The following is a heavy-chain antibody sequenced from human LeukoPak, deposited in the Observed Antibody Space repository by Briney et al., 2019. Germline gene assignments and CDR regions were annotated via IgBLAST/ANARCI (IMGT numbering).Heavy chain of an antibody. D-gene: IGHD6-13*01. CDR1: GFPFSNYD. J-gene: IGHJ4*02. CDR3: ASSPAYSSRWYAIGN. Sequence: PDGSLRLSCAASGFPFSNYDMHWVPQAAGKGRECVSGIGTAGDTYYPASVKGRFTISRENAKSSLYLQINRLSAGDTAVYYCASSPAYSSRWYAIGNWGQGTLVTVPS. V-gene: IGHV3-13*01. CDR2: IGTAGDT.